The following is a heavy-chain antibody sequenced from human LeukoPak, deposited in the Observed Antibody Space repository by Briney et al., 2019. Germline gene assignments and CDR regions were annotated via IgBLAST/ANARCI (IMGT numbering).Heavy chain of an antibody. CDR2: IYYSGST. D-gene: IGHD5-12*01. Sequence: PSETLSLTCTVSGGSISSYYWSWIRQPPGKGLEWIGYIYYSGSTNYNPSLKSRVTISVDTSKNQFSLKLSSVTAADTAVYYCAREYSGYYFAFDIWGQGTMVTVSS. CDR1: GGSISSYY. J-gene: IGHJ3*02. V-gene: IGHV4-59*01. CDR3: AREYSGYYFAFDI.